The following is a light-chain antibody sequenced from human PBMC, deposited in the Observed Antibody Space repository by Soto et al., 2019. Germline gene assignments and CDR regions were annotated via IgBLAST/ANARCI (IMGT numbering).Light chain of an antibody. CDR3: QQYNSYSGK. CDR1: QSISSW. V-gene: IGKV1-5*01. Sequence: DIQMTQSPSTLSASVGDRVTITCRASQSISSWLAWYQHKPAKAPKLLTYGASSLESGVASRFSGSGSGTEFTLTSSSMQADDFATYSCQQYNSYSGKFGQGTKV. J-gene: IGKJ1*01. CDR2: GAS.